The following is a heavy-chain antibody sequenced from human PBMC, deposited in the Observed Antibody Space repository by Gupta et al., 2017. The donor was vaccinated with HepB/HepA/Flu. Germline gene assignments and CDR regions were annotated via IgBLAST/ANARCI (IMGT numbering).Heavy chain of an antibody. Sequence: EVQLLESGGGLVQPGGSLRRSCAASGFTFSSDAMSCVRQAPGKGLEWVSAISGSGGSTYYADSVKGRFTISRDNSKNTLYLQMNSLRAEDTAVYYCAKGLTGDWYYMDVWGKGTTVTVSS. CDR3: AKGLTGDWYYMDV. CDR2: ISGSGGST. D-gene: IGHD7-27*01. CDR1: GFTFSSDA. V-gene: IGHV3-23*01. J-gene: IGHJ6*03.